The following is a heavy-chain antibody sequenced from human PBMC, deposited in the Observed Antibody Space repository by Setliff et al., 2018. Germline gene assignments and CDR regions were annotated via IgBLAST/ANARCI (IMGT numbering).Heavy chain of an antibody. V-gene: IGHV1-18*01. CDR3: SKLVRYCTTTACQGASGAEF. CDR2: SSAYTGNT. CDR1: GYTFSNYG. J-gene: IGHJ1*01. Sequence: ASVKVSCKASGYTFSNYGITWVRQAPGQGLEWMGWSSAYTGNTKFAQKFQGRVTMTTDTSTSTAYLELRSLTSDDTAVYYCSKLVRYCTTTACQGASGAEFCGQGTLVTVSS. D-gene: IGHD2-8*01.